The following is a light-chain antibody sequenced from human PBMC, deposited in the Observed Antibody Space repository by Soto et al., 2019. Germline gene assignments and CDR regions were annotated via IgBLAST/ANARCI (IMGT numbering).Light chain of an antibody. CDR2: GAS. J-gene: IGKJ2*01. CDR1: QSVSSN. Sequence: EIVMTQSPATLSVSPGGRATLSCRASQSVSSNLAWYQQKPGQAPRILISGASTRATGIQARFSGGGSGTEFTLTIRSLQSDDFAVYYCRQYNDWPYTFGQGTKLEIK. CDR3: RQYNDWPYT. V-gene: IGKV3-15*01.